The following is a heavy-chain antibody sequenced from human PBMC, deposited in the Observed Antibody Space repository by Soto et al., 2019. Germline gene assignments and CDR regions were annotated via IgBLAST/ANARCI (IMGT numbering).Heavy chain of an antibody. CDR3: AKEKGSLGDYGSNWFDP. CDR2: ISGSGGST. D-gene: IGHD4-17*01. CDR1: GFTFSSYA. V-gene: IGHV3-23*01. J-gene: IGHJ5*02. Sequence: GGSLRLSCAASGFTFSSYAMSWVRQAPGKGLEWVSAISGSGGSTYYAGSVKGRFTISRDNSKNTLYLQMNSLRAEDTAVYYCAKEKGSLGDYGSNWFDPWGQGTLVTVSS.